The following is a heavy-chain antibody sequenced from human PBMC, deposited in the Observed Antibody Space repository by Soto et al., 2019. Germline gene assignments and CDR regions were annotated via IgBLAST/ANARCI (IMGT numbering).Heavy chain of an antibody. CDR1: GFSLTSGVG. V-gene: IGHV2-5*02. Sequence: QITLKESGPALVKPTQTLTLTCTFSGFSLTSGVGVAWIRQPPGKALEWLALIYWDDNKRYSPSLNSRLTITKHTSKNQVVLTMANVDPVDTATYFWAHTFDLPTFDYWGQGTLVTVSS. J-gene: IGHJ4*02. D-gene: IGHD3-9*01. CDR2: IYWDDNK. CDR3: AHTFDLPTFDY.